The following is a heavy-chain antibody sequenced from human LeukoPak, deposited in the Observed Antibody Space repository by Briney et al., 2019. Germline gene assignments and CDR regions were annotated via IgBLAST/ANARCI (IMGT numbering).Heavy chain of an antibody. CDR3: ARRVRQWLEGIGWFDP. Sequence: PSETLSLTCTVSGGSISSSSYYWGWIRQPPGKGLEWIGSIYYSGSTYYNPSLKSRVTISVDTSKNQFSLKLSSVTAADTAVYYCARRVRQWLEGIGWFDPWGQGTLVTVSS. D-gene: IGHD6-19*01. CDR2: IYYSGST. CDR1: GGSISSSSYY. J-gene: IGHJ5*02. V-gene: IGHV4-39*01.